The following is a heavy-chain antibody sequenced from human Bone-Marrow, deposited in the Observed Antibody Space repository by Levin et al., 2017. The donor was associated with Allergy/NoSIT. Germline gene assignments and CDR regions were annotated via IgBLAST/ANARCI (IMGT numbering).Heavy chain of an antibody. CDR1: GLIFSNYA. V-gene: IGHV3-23*01. CDR3: AGYDTSGYHSPFDS. CDR2: ISGSGSNT. J-gene: IGHJ4*02. Sequence: ASVKVSCAASGLIFSNYAMNWVRQAPGKGLEWVSQISGSGSNTHYADSVRGRFTFSRDNSNNTVYLQMNSLRADDTAVYYCAGYDTSGYHSPFDSWGQGTLVTVSS. D-gene: IGHD3-22*01.